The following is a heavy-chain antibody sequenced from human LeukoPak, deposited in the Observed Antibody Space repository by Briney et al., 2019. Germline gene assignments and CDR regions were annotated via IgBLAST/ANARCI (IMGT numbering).Heavy chain of an antibody. Sequence: ASVKVSCKASGYTFTGYHMHWVRQAPGQGLEWMGRINPNSGDTNYAQKFQGRVTMTRDTSISTAYMELSRLRSDGTAVFYCARISLGAIWGYYYGMDVWGQGTTVTVSS. D-gene: IGHD1-26*01. V-gene: IGHV1-2*06. CDR1: GYTFTGYH. CDR3: ARISLGAIWGYYYGMDV. CDR2: INPNSGDT. J-gene: IGHJ6*02.